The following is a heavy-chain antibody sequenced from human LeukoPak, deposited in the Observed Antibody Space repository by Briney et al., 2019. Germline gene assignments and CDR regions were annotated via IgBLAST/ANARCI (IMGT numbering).Heavy chain of an antibody. Sequence: PSETLSLTCAVSGYPISSGYYWGWIRQPPGKGLEWIGSIYHSGSTYYNPSLKSRVTISVDTSKNQFSLKLSSVTAADTAVYYCARVGVVERFDYWGQGTLVTVSS. CDR2: IYHSGST. V-gene: IGHV4-38-2*01. D-gene: IGHD3-22*01. CDR1: GYPISSGYY. J-gene: IGHJ4*02. CDR3: ARVGVVERFDY.